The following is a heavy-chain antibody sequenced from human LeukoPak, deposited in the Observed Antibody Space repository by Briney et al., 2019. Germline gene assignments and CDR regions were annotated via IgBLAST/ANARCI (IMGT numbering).Heavy chain of an antibody. J-gene: IGHJ6*03. CDR2: IGTSSTTI. Sequence: GGSLRLSCAASGFTFSNYTMNWVRQPPGKGLEWVSNIGTSSTTIYYADSVKGRFTISRDNAKNSLYLQMNSLRADDTAVYYCARFAAGGSYYYYMDVWGKGTTVTVSS. CDR3: ARFAAGGSYYYYMDV. D-gene: IGHD4-23*01. V-gene: IGHV3-48*01. CDR1: GFTFSNYT.